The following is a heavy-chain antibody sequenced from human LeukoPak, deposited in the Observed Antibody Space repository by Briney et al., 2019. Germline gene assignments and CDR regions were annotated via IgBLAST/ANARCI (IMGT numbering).Heavy chain of an antibody. CDR1: GGSIRNTTHY. CDR2: IFYSGTT. Sequence: PSETLSLTCTVSGGSIRNTTHYWGWIRQPPGKGLEWIGTIFYSGTTYYNPSLKSRVTMSADTSKNQFSLRLSSVTAADTAAYFCARENWRSKSIDFDSWGQGTLVTVSS. J-gene: IGHJ4*02. CDR3: ARENWRSKSIDFDS. D-gene: IGHD6-6*01. V-gene: IGHV4-39*07.